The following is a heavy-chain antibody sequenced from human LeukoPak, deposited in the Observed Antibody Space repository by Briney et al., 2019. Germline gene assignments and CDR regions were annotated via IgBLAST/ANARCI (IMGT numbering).Heavy chain of an antibody. D-gene: IGHD3-22*01. J-gene: IGHJ4*02. Sequence: PSETQSLTCAVYGGSFSGYYWSWIRQPPGKGLEWIGEINHSGSTNYNPSLKSRVTISVDTSKNQFSLKLSSVTAADTAVYYCARDPILDYYDSSGYFDYWGQGTLVTVSS. CDR2: INHSGST. V-gene: IGHV4-34*01. CDR1: GGSFSGYY. CDR3: ARDPILDYYDSSGYFDY.